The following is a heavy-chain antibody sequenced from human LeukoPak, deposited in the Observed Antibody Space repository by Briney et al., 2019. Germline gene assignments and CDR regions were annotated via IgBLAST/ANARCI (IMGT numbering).Heavy chain of an antibody. CDR1: GGTFSSYA. Sequence: ASVTVSCKASGGTFSSYAISWVRQAPGQGLEWMGRIIPILGIANYAQKFQGRVTITADKSTSTAYMELSSLRSEDTAVYYCARDQGIAVAGIYYYYGMDVWGQGTTVTVSS. D-gene: IGHD6-19*01. V-gene: IGHV1-69*04. CDR3: ARDQGIAVAGIYYYYGMDV. CDR2: IIPILGIA. J-gene: IGHJ6*02.